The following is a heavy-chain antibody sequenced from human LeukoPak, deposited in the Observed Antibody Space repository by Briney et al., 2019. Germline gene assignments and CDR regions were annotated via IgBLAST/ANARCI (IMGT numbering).Heavy chain of an antibody. V-gene: IGHV1-18*01. D-gene: IGHD3-3*01. CDR2: ISAYNGNT. J-gene: IGHJ6*02. CDR3: ARRAGVGITIFGVVRGYYYGMDV. Sequence: ASVKVSCKASGYTFTSYGISWVRQAPGQGLEWMGWISAYNGNTNYARKLHGRVTMTTDTSTSTAYMELRSLRADDTAVYYCARRAGVGITIFGVVRGYYYGMDVWGQGTTVTVSS. CDR1: GYTFTSYG.